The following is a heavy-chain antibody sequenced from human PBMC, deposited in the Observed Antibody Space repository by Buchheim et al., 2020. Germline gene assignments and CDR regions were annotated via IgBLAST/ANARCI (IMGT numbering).Heavy chain of an antibody. Sequence: QVQLVESGGGVVQPGRSLRLSCAASGFTFSSYSMHWVRQAPGKGLEWVAVISYDGSNKYYAHSVKGRFTISRDNSKNTLYLQMSSLRAEDTAVYYCARDSDIVVVVAATTSGGFDYWGQGTL. J-gene: IGHJ4*02. CDR1: GFTFSSYS. V-gene: IGHV3-30*04. CDR2: ISYDGSNK. D-gene: IGHD2-15*01. CDR3: ARDSDIVVVVAATTSGGFDY.